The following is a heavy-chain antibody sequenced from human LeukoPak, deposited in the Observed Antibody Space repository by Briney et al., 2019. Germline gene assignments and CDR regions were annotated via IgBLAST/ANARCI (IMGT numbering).Heavy chain of an antibody. V-gene: IGHV3-53*01. CDR2: IYSGGST. J-gene: IGHJ4*02. D-gene: IGHD5-12*01. CDR1: GFTVSSNY. CDR3: ARSYSGYDLFDY. Sequence: PGGSLRLSCAASGFTVSSNYMSWVRQAPGKGLEWVSVIYSGGSTYYADSVKGRFTISRDNSKNTLYLQMNSLRAEDTAVYYRARSYSGYDLFDYWGQGTLVTVSS.